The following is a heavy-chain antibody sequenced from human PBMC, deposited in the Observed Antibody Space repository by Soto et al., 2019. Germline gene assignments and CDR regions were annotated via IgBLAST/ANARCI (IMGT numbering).Heavy chain of an antibody. V-gene: IGHV4-38-2*01. CDR3: ARGGYSYGYLY. CDR2: INHSGST. Sequence: SETLSLTCAVSGYSISTGFNWAWIRQPPGKGLEWIGEINHSGSTNYNPSLKSRVTISVGTSKNQFSLKLSSVTAADTAVYYCARGGYSYGYLYWGQGALVTVSS. J-gene: IGHJ4*02. D-gene: IGHD5-18*01. CDR1: GYSISTGFN.